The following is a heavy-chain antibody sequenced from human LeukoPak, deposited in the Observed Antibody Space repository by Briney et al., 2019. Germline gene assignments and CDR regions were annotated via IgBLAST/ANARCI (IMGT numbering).Heavy chain of an antibody. CDR1: GFTFSDYY. Sequence: NPGGSLRLSCAASGFTFSDYYMSWIRQAPGKGLEWVSYISSSGSTIYYADSVKGRFTISRHNAKHPLYLQMNSLRADDTAVYYCASGYCSGGSCYSWGQGTLVTVSS. CDR3: ASGYCSGGSCYS. CDR2: ISSSGSTI. J-gene: IGHJ4*02. D-gene: IGHD2-15*01. V-gene: IGHV3-11*04.